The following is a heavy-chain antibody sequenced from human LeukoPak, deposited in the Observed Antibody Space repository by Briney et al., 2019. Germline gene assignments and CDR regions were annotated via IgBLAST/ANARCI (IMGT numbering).Heavy chain of an antibody. CDR2: IYHSGST. Sequence: SETLSLTCAVSGGSISSSNWWSWVRQPPGKGLEWIGEIYHSGSTNYNPSLKSRVTISVDKSKNQFSLKLSSVTAADTAVYYCARGGDFWSGYYSDSWGQGTLVTVSS. V-gene: IGHV4-4*02. J-gene: IGHJ5*01. CDR1: GGSISSSNW. D-gene: IGHD3-3*01. CDR3: ARGGDFWSGYYSDS.